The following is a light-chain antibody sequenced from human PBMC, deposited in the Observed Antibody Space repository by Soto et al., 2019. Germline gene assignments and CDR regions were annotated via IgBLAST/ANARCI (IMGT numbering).Light chain of an antibody. CDR2: GAS. CDR1: QGVSSN. J-gene: IGKJ2*01. V-gene: IGKV3-15*01. Sequence: EIVMTQSPATLSVSPGERATLSCRASQGVSSNLAWYQQKPGQAPRLLIYGASTRATGMPARFSGSGSGTEFTLTISSLQSEDFAVYYCQQYNNWPPKYTFGQGTKLEIK. CDR3: QQYNNWPPKYT.